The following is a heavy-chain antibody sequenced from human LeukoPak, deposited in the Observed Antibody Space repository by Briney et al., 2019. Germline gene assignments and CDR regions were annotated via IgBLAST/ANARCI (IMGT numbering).Heavy chain of an antibody. V-gene: IGHV3-53*01. J-gene: IGHJ3*02. CDR3: AKEKRNLRGARDAFDI. CDR1: GFTVSGSF. D-gene: IGHD1-26*01. CDR2: TYSDGTT. Sequence: GGSLRLSCAASGFTVSGSFMTWVRQAPGKGLEWVSVTYSDGTTYYADSVKGRFTISRDNSKNTLDLQMNSLRADDTATYYCAKEKRNLRGARDAFDIWGQGTLVTVSA.